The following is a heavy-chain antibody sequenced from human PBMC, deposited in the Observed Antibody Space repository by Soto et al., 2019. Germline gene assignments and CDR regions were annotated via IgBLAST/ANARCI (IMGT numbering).Heavy chain of an antibody. CDR3: ARGIWEMATQYYYYGMDV. CDR1: GGSISSYY. CDR2: IYYSGST. J-gene: IGHJ6*02. V-gene: IGHV4-59*01. D-gene: IGHD5-12*01. Sequence: PSETLSLTCTVSGGSISSYYWSWIRQPPGKGLEWIGYIYYSGSTNYNPSLKSRVTISVDTSKNQFSLKLSSVTAADTAVYYCARGIWEMATQYYYYGMDVWGQGTTVTVSS.